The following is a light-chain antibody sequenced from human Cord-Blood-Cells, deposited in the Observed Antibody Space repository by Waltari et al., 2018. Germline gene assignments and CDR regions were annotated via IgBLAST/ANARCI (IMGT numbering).Light chain of an antibody. CDR3: SSYAGSNNV. Sequence: QSALTQPPSASGSPGQSVTISCTRTSSDVGGYNSVSWYQQHPVKAPKLMIYEVSKRPSGVPDRFSGSKSGNTASLTVSGLQAEDEADYYCSSYAGSNNVFGTGTKVTVL. CDR2: EVS. V-gene: IGLV2-8*01. J-gene: IGLJ1*01. CDR1: SSDVGGYNS.